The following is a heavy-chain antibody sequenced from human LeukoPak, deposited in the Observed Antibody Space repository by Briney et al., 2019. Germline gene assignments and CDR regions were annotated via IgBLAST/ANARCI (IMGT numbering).Heavy chain of an antibody. D-gene: IGHD4-11*01. V-gene: IGHV3-21*01. Sequence: GGSLRLSCAASGFTFSSYEMNWVRQAPGKGLEWVSSISSSSSYIYYADSVKGRFTISRDNAKNSLYLQMNSLRAEDTAVYYCARGYGGSDYSNSYWGQGTLVTVSS. CDR2: ISSSSSYI. J-gene: IGHJ4*02. CDR3: ARGYGGSDYSNSY. CDR1: GFTFSSYE.